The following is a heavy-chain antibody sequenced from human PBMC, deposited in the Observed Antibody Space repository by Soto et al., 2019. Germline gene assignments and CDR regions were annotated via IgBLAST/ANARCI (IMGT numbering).Heavy chain of an antibody. V-gene: IGHV4-4*02. Sequence: QVQLQEPGPGPMKPSGTLSLTCAVSGGSISTNWWSWVRQPPVTGLEWIGEIYHSGRTNYNPSLENRVTMCVHKSQNPLTLILISVTAADAAVYYSARHIAVSGTRGFEFWGQGNLVSVSS. CDR3: ARHIAVSGTRGFEF. J-gene: IGHJ4*02. CDR1: GGSISTNW. D-gene: IGHD6-19*01. CDR2: IYHSGRT.